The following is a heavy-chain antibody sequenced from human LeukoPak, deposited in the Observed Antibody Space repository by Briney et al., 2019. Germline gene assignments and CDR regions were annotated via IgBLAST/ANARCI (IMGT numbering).Heavy chain of an antibody. Sequence: SETLSLTCTVSGGSISSSSYYWGWIRQPPGKGLEWIGSIYYSGSTYYNPSPKSRVTISVDTSKNQFSLKLSSVTAADTAVYYCARSLNWGSGYYFDYWGQGTLVTVSS. CDR1: GGSISSSSYY. J-gene: IGHJ4*02. D-gene: IGHD7-27*01. CDR2: IYYSGST. CDR3: ARSLNWGSGYYFDY. V-gene: IGHV4-39*01.